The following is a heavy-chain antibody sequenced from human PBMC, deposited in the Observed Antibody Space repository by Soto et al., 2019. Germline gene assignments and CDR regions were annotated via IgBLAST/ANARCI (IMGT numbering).Heavy chain of an antibody. CDR3: AKNPLGIYAFDI. V-gene: IGHV3-23*01. CDR1: GFTFSSYA. Sequence: GGSLRLSCAASGFTFSSYAMSWVRQAPGKGLEWVSAISGSGGSTYYADSVKGRFTISRDNSKKTLYLQMNSLRAEDTAVYYCAKNPLGIYAFDIWGQGTMVTVSS. CDR2: ISGSGGST. J-gene: IGHJ3*02. D-gene: IGHD7-27*01.